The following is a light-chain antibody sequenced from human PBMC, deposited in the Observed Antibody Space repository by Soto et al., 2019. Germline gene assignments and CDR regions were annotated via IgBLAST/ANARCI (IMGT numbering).Light chain of an antibody. J-gene: IGKJ1*01. CDR3: LQDYTYPRT. CDR2: AAS. V-gene: IGKV1-6*01. Sequence: MYPSPSSVYSTKKDGLTITCRSSQGIRNDLGWYQQEPGKAPKLLIYAASSLQSGVPSRFSGSGSGTDFTLTISSLQPEDFATYYCLQDYTYPRTFGQGSIV. CDR1: QGIRND.